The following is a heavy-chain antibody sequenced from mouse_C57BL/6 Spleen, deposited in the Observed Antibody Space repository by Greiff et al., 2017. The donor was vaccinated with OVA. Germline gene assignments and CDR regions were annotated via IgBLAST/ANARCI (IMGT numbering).Heavy chain of an antibody. CDR3: ARSPDYYGSSSYAMDY. Sequence: QVQLQQSGAELVRPGTSVKVSCKASGYAFTNYLIEWVKQRPGQGLEWIGVINPGSGGTNYNEKFKGKATLTADKSSSTAYMQLSSLTSEDSAVDFCARSPDYYGSSSYAMDYWGQGTSVTVSS. V-gene: IGHV1-54*01. CDR2: INPGSGGT. CDR1: GYAFTNYL. D-gene: IGHD1-1*01. J-gene: IGHJ4*01.